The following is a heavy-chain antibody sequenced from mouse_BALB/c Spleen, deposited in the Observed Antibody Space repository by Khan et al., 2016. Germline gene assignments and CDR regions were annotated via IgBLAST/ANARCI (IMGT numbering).Heavy chain of an antibody. J-gene: IGHJ4*01. V-gene: IGHV2-6*02. CDR2: IWSDGST. CDR3: ARRDDGGGAMDY. D-gene: IGHD2-3*01. CDR1: GFSLTSYG. Sequence: VQLKESGPGLVAPSQSLSITCTVSGFSLTSYGVHWVRQPPGKGLEWLVVIWSDGSTTYNSALKSRLSISKDNSKSQVFLTMNSLQTDDTAMYYCARRDDGGGAMDYWGQGTSVTVSS.